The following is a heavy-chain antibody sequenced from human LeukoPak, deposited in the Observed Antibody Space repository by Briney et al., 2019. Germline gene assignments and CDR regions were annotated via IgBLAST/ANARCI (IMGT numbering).Heavy chain of an antibody. CDR1: GYTFTSYA. CDR2: INAGNGNT. Sequence: ASVKVSCKASGYTFTSYAMHWVRQAPGQRLEWMGWINAGNGNTKYSQKFQGRVTITRDTSASTAYTELSSLRSEDTAVYYCARVWWDTAMETRYNWFDPWGQGTLVTVSS. V-gene: IGHV1-3*01. CDR3: ARVWWDTAMETRYNWFDP. J-gene: IGHJ5*02. D-gene: IGHD5-18*01.